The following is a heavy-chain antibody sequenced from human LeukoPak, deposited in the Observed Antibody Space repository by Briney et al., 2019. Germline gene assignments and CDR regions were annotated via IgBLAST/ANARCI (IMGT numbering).Heavy chain of an antibody. Sequence: PGGSLRLSCAASGYTFSSYCMSWVRQAPGKGLEWVANIKQDGSEKYYVDSVKGRFTISRDNAKNSLYLQMNSLRAEDTAVYYCARAYCSSTSCPKEIYYYYYYMDVWGKGTTVTVSS. CDR1: GYTFSSYC. D-gene: IGHD2-2*01. CDR2: IKQDGSEK. V-gene: IGHV3-7*04. CDR3: ARAYCSSTSCPKEIYYYYYYMDV. J-gene: IGHJ6*03.